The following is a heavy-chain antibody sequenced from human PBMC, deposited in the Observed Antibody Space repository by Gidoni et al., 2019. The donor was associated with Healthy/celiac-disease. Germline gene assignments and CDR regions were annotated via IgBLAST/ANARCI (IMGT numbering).Heavy chain of an antibody. J-gene: IGHJ4*02. CDR1: GYTFTSYY. D-gene: IGHD3-10*01. CDR2: INPSGGST. Sequence: QVQLVQSGAEVKKPGASVKVSCTASGYTFTSYYMHWVRQAPGQGLEWMGIINPSGGSTSYAQKFQGRVTMTRDTSTSTVYMELSSLRSEDTAVYYCARDPADYYGSGSYFSRPSDYWGQGTLVTVSS. V-gene: IGHV1-46*01. CDR3: ARDPADYYGSGSYFSRPSDY.